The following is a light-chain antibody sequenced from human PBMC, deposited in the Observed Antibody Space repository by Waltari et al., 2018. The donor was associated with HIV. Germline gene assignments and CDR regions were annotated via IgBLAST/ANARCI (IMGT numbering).Light chain of an antibody. CDR2: MSD. CDR1: SPNIARNY. CDR3: AAWDDSLSATV. V-gene: IGLV1-47*01. J-gene: IGLJ2*01. Sequence: QSVLTQPPSASGTPGQRVTISCSGSSPNIARNYVYWYQQLPGTAPKLLIYMSDQRPSGVPDRFSESKSGTSASLAISGLRSEDEAEYYCAAWDDSLSATVFGGGTKLTVL.